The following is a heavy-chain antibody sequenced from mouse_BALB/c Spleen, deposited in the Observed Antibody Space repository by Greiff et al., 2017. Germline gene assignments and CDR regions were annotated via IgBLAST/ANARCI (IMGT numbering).Heavy chain of an antibody. V-gene: IGHV1-7*01. D-gene: IGHD2-2*01. CDR3: ARAYGYDGPFDY. J-gene: IGHJ2*01. CDR1: GYTFTSYW. CDR2: INPSTGYT. Sequence: VQLQQSGDDLVKPGASVKLSCKASGYTFTSYWMHWVKQRPGQGLEWIGYINPSTGYTEYNQKFKDKATLTADKSSSTAYMQLSSLTSEDSAVYYCARAYGYDGPFDYWGQGTTLTVSS.